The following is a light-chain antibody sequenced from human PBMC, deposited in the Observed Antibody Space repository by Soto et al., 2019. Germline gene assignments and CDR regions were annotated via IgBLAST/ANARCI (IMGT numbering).Light chain of an antibody. CDR2: NVS. CDR1: SSDVGGYNY. Sequence: QSVLTQPASVSGSPGQSITISCTGTSSDVGGYNYVSWYQQHPGKAPKLMIHNVSNRPSGVPNRFSGSKSGYTASLTISGLQAEDEADYYCSSFTSSSTLVFGVWTKVTVL. J-gene: IGLJ2*01. CDR3: SSFTSSSTLV. V-gene: IGLV2-14*01.